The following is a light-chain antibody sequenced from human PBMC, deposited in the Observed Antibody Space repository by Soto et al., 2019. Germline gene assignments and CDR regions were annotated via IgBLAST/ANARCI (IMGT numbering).Light chain of an antibody. Sequence: ELTQPPSVSVAPGKTARITCGGNNIGSKSVHWYQQKPGQAPVLVIYYDSDRPSGIPERFSGSNSGNTATLTISRVEAGDEADYYCQVWDSSSDHPDVVFGGGTKLTVL. CDR2: YDS. V-gene: IGLV3-21*04. CDR1: NIGSKS. J-gene: IGLJ2*01. CDR3: QVWDSSSDHPDVV.